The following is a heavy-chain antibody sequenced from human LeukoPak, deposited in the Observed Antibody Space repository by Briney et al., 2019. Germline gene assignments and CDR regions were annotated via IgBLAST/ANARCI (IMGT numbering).Heavy chain of an antibody. CDR2: IYSSGST. V-gene: IGHV4-4*07. CDR1: GGSITIYY. J-gene: IGHJ4*02. Sequence: TSETLSLTCTVSGGSITIYYWSWIRQPAGKGLEWIGRIYSSGSTNYNPSLKSRVSMSVDTSKNQFSLKLSSVTAADTAMYYCARESRGNDYWGQGTLVTVSS. CDR3: ARESRGNDY.